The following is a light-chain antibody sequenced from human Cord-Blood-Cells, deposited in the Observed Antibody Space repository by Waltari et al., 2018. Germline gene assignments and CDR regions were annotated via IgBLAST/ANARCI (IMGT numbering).Light chain of an antibody. CDR1: QSVSSN. CDR2: GAS. Sequence: EIVMTQSPATLSVSPGERATLSCRASQSVSSNFSWYQQKPGQAPRLLIYGASTRATGITARFSGSGSGTEFTLTISSLQSEDFAVYYCQQYNNWSPVTFGQGTKVEIK. V-gene: IGKV3-15*01. J-gene: IGKJ1*01. CDR3: QQYNNWSPVT.